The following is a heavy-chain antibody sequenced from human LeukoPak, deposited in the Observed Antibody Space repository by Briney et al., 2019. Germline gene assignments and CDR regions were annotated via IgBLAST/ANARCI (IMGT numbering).Heavy chain of an antibody. V-gene: IGHV4-4*07. D-gene: IGHD3-22*01. J-gene: IGHJ4*02. CDR1: GGSISRYY. Sequence: SETVSLTCTVSGGSISRYYWSCMRQPAGKGLEWIGRIYTSGSTKYHPSLKSRVTMSVDTSKNQFSQKLSSVTAAETAVYYCARVGYYDSSGYSFDYWGQGTLVTVSS. CDR3: ARVGYYDSSGYSFDY. CDR2: IYTSGST.